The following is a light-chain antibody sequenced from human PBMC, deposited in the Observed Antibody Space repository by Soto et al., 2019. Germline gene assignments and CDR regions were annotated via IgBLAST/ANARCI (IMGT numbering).Light chain of an antibody. CDR3: QVWDSSRDHYV. CDR1: NIGTKS. Sequence: SYELTQPPSVSVAPGQTARLTCGGDNIGTKSVHWYQQKPGQAPVLVVYDDSDRPSGIPERFSGSNSGTTATLTISRVEAGDEADYYCQVWDSSRDHYVFGTATKVPVL. J-gene: IGLJ1*01. CDR2: DDS. V-gene: IGLV3-21*02.